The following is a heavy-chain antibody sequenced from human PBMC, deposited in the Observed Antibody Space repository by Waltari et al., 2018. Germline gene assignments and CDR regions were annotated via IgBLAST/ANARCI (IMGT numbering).Heavy chain of an antibody. D-gene: IGHD1-26*01. CDR1: GGSVTSYF. J-gene: IGHJ4*02. Sequence: VQLQESGPGLVKPSETLSLTCTVSGGSVTSYFWSWVRQPAGKGLEWVGRISTRGSANYSPSLESRVTRSVDRSENQVSLNLHSVTAADTAIYYCARETGTGYYPNYFDYWGQGTPVTVSS. CDR3: ARETGTGYYPNYFDY. V-gene: IGHV4-4*07. CDR2: ISTRGSA.